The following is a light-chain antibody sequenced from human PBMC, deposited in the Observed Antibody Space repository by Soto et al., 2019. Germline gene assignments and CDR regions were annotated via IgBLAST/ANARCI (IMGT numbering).Light chain of an antibody. CDR1: SSDGGGYNY. CDR2: EVT. CDR3: SSHAGIINVV. J-gene: IGLJ3*02. Sequence: QSVLTQPPSASGSPGQSVTISCTGTSSDGGGYNYVSWYQQHPGKAPKLIIYEVTKRPSGVPDRFSGSKSGNTASLTVSGLLAEDEADYYCSSHAGIINVVFGGGTKLTVL. V-gene: IGLV2-8*01.